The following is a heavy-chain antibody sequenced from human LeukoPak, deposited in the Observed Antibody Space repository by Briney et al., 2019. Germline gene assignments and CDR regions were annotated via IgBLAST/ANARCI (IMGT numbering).Heavy chain of an antibody. CDR3: AKDDIVVVPAAMYYYYGMDV. D-gene: IGHD2-2*01. CDR2: ISGSGGST. Sequence: PGGSLRLSCAASGFTFSSYAMSWVRQAPGKGLEWVSAISGSGGSTYYADSVKGRFTISRDNSKNTLYLQMNSLRAEDTAVYYCAKDDIVVVPAAMYYYYGMDVWGQGTTVTVSS. V-gene: IGHV3-23*01. CDR1: GFTFSSYA. J-gene: IGHJ6*02.